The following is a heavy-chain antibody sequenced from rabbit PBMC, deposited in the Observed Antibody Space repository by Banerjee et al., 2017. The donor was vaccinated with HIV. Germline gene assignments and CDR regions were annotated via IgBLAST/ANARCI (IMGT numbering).Heavy chain of an antibody. V-gene: IGHV1S7*01. D-gene: IGHD4-1*01. CDR3: ARERYYSSGWGANL. CDR2: IDPVFGST. CDR1: GFDFSSYY. J-gene: IGHJ4*01. Sequence: QLKESGGGLVQPGGSLKLSCKASGFDFSSYYMSWVRQAPGKGLEWIGYIDPVFGSTYYASWVNGRFTISSHNAQNTLYLQLNSLTAADTATYFCARERYYSSGWGANLWGPGTLSPS.